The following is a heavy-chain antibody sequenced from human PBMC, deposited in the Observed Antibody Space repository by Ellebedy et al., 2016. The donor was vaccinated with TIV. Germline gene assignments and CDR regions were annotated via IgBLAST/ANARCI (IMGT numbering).Heavy chain of an antibody. V-gene: IGHV3-30*02. CDR1: GFTFSSYG. D-gene: IGHD3-9*01. J-gene: IGHJ4*02. CDR2: IWYDGSNK. Sequence: GESLKISXAASGFTFSSYGMHWVRQAPGKGLEWVAVIWYDGSNKYYADSVKGRFTISRDNSKNTLYLQMNSLRAEDTAVYYCAKDGSWGYDILTGYFNDYWGQGTLVTVSS. CDR3: AKDGSWGYDILTGYFNDY.